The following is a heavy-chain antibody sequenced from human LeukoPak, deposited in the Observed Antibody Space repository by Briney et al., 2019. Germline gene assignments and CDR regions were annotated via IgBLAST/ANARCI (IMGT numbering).Heavy chain of an antibody. Sequence: GGSLRLSCAASGFTLSNHWMTWVRQAPGRGPEWVANVNRDGSETYYLDSVKGRFTISRDNSKNTLYLQMNSLRAEDTAVYYCAKVPRQHDNWFDPWGQGTLVTVSS. D-gene: IGHD3-9*01. J-gene: IGHJ5*02. CDR3: AKVPRQHDNWFDP. V-gene: IGHV3-7*03. CDR1: GFTLSNHW. CDR2: VNRDGSET.